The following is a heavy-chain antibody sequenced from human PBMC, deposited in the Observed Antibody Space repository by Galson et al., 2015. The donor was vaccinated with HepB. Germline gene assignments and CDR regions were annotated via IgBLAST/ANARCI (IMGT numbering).Heavy chain of an antibody. Sequence: SLRLSCAASGFAFSYYWMHWVRQAPGKGLVWVSRINTDGSSTSYADSVKGRFTISRDNAKNTLYLQMNSLRAEDTAVYYCAREGDFWSATIDYWGQGTLVTVSS. V-gene: IGHV3-74*01. J-gene: IGHJ4*02. CDR2: INTDGSST. D-gene: IGHD3-3*01. CDR1: GFAFSYYW. CDR3: AREGDFWSATIDY.